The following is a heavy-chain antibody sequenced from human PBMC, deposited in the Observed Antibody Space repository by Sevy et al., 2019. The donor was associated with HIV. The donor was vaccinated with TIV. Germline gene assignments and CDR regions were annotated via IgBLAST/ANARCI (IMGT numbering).Heavy chain of an antibody. V-gene: IGHV3-30*03. CDR2: VSYDGRNT. J-gene: IGHJ4*02. CDR3: ARDLEFYDNGDYGPAFMPDY. Sequence: GGSLRLSCVGSGFAFRKFGMHWVRQAPGKGLEWLSAVSYDGRNTDYSDFLKGRFTISRDIAKNTLHLQMNSLRGEDTAVYYCARDLEFYDNGDYGPAFMPDYWGQGTLVTVSS. D-gene: IGHD4-17*01. CDR1: GFAFRKFG.